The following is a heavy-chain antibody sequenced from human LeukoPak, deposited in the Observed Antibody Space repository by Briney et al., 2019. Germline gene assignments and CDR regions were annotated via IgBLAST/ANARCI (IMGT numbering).Heavy chain of an antibody. CDR1: SGSITNYY. CDR2: IYYSGNT. D-gene: IGHD3-22*01. Sequence: SETLSLTCTVSSGSITNYYWSWIRQPPGKGLAWIGFIYYSGNTNYNPSLKSRGTISVDTSKNQFSLRLSSVTSADTALYYCARENSYYDSSAYYYGSGYFDYWGQGTLVTVSS. CDR3: ARENSYYDSSAYYYGSGYFDY. J-gene: IGHJ4*02. V-gene: IGHV4-59*01.